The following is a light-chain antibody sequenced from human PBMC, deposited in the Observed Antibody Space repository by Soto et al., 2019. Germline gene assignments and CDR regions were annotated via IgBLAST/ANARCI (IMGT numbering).Light chain of an antibody. V-gene: IGKV3-20*01. Sequence: EIVLTQSPGTLSLSPGERATLSCRASQRVSSSLLAWFQQNPGQAPRLLIYGASNSATGVPQRFSGGGSGTDVTFTISRLEPEDCAVYYCQQYGSAPRTVGQGTKVEIK. CDR2: GAS. CDR3: QQYGSAPRT. CDR1: QRVSSSL. J-gene: IGKJ1*01.